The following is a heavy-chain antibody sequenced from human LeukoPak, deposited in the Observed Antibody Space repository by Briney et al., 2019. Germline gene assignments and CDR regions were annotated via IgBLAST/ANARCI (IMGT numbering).Heavy chain of an antibody. D-gene: IGHD2-8*02. V-gene: IGHV3-21*01. CDR2: ISPSGSST. CDR1: GFTFSSYT. J-gene: IGHJ4*02. Sequence: GESLRLSCAGSGFTFSSYTMNWVRQAPGKGPEWVSSISPSGSSTWNADSVRGRFTISRDNGKSSVYLQMNSLRGEDTAVYYCARDFLGESGAAGCWGQGTLVTVSS. CDR3: ARDFLGESGAAGC.